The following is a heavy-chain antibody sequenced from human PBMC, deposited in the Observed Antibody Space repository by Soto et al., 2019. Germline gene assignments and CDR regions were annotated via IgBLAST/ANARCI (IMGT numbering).Heavy chain of an antibody. V-gene: IGHV3-73*01. CDR3: TRQRIDY. Sequence: EVQLVESGGGLVQPGGSLKHSCAASGFTFSDSAMHWVRPASGKGLEWVGRIRSKANNYATEYAASVKGSFTISRDDSNHTSYLQMNSRKNEDTAVYYCTRQRIDYWGQGTLVTVSS. J-gene: IGHJ4*02. CDR1: GFTFSDSA. CDR2: IRSKANNYAT.